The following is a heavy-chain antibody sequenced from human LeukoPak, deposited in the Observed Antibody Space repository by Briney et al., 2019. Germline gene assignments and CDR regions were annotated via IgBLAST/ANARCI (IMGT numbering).Heavy chain of an antibody. Sequence: ASVKVSCKASRYTFTGYYMHWVRQAPGQGLEWMGRINPNSGGTNYAQKFQGRVTMTRDTSISTAYMELSRLRSDDTAVYYCARYRVGDYYYYYMDVWGKGTTVTVSS. CDR3: ARYRVGDYYYYYMDV. CDR1: RYTFTGYY. CDR2: INPNSGGT. J-gene: IGHJ6*03. V-gene: IGHV1-2*06.